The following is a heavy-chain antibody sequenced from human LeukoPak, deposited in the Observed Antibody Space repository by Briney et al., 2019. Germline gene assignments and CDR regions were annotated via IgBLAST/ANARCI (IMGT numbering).Heavy chain of an antibody. CDR3: ARASRWWGSSSDS. V-gene: IGHV1-2*02. J-gene: IGHJ4*02. Sequence: ASVNVSRTTSGFPFTVNYFHWMRQPHGQGIGRLGWINPINGDTSYAQNFQVRVTMTSDKSISTAYVELSRRRFDDTAVYYCARASRWWGSSSDSWGQGTLVTVSS. D-gene: IGHD6-6*01. CDR1: GFPFTVNY. CDR2: INPINGDT.